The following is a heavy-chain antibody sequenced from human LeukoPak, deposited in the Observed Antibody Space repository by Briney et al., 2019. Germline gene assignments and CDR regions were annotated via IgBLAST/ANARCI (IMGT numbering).Heavy chain of an antibody. CDR3: ARAVPLGYCSGGSCYPE. Sequence: PGGSLRLSCAASGFTFSSYSMNWVRQAPGKGLEWVSYISSSSSTIYYADSVKGRFTISRDNAKNSLFLQMNSLRAEDTAMYYCARAVPLGYCSGGSCYPEWGQGTLVTVSS. J-gene: IGHJ1*01. V-gene: IGHV3-48*04. D-gene: IGHD2-15*01. CDR2: ISSSSSTI. CDR1: GFTFSSYS.